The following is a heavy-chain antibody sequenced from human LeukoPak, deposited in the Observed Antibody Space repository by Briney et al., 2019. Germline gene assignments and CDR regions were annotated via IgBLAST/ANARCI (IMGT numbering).Heavy chain of an antibody. D-gene: IGHD1-26*01. Sequence: SQTLSLTCTVSGDSISSGDYYWSWIRQPAGKGLEWIGRISTSGSTNYNPSLNSRVTMSVHTSKNQFSLKLSSVTAADTAVYYCARGYVGAADANWFDPWGQGTLVTVSS. CDR3: ARGYVGAADANWFDP. CDR1: GDSISSGDYY. J-gene: IGHJ5*02. V-gene: IGHV4-61*02. CDR2: ISTSGST.